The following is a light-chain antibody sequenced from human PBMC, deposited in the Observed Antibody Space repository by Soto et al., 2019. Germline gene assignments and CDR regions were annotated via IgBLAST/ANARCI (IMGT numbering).Light chain of an antibody. Sequence: QSVLTQPASVSGSPGQSITISCTGTSSDVGGYNFVSWYQHHPGKAPKLMIYEVSNRPSGVSNRFSGSKSGNTASLTISGLQAEDEADYYCSSYRSSSTLYVFGTGTKLTVL. CDR2: EVS. CDR1: SSDVGGYNF. V-gene: IGLV2-14*01. CDR3: SSYRSSSTLYV. J-gene: IGLJ1*01.